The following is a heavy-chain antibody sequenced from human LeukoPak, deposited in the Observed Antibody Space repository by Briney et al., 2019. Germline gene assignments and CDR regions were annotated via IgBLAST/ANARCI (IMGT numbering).Heavy chain of an antibody. J-gene: IGHJ4*02. CDR3: ARVADSSSSLDY. V-gene: IGHV1-69*05. D-gene: IGHD6-6*01. Sequence: GASVKVSCKASGGTFSSYAISWVRQAPGQGLEWMGGIIPIFGTANYAQEFQGRVTITTDESTSTAYMELSSLRSEDTAVYYCARVADSSSSLDYWGQGTLVTVSS. CDR2: IIPIFGTA. CDR1: GGTFSSYA.